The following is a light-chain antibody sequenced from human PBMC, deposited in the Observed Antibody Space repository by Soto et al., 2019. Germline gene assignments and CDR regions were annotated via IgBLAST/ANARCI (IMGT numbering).Light chain of an antibody. CDR1: SSDVGGYNY. CDR3: SSYSGTNYHYV. CDR2: EVS. V-gene: IGLV2-8*01. Sequence: QSALTQPPSASGSFGQSVTISCTGTSSDVGGYNYVSWYQQHPGKAPKLMIYEVSERPSGVPDRFSDSKSGNTASLTVSGLQADDEADYYCSSYSGTNYHYVFGTGTKVTVL. J-gene: IGLJ1*01.